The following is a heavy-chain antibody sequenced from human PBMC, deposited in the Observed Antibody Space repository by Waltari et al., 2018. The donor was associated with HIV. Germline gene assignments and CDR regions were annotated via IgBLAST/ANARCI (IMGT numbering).Heavy chain of an antibody. J-gene: IGHJ4*02. CDR2: INHSGST. D-gene: IGHD3-3*01. V-gene: IGHV4-34*01. CDR1: GGSFSDYY. CDR3: ARGPNVLRN. Sequence: QVQLQQWGAGLLKPSETLSLPCAVYGGSFSDYYWSWIRQSPGKGLEWIGEINHSGSTNLNPSLKSRVTISVDTSKNQFSLKLYSVTAADTAVYSCARGPNVLRNWGQGTLVTVSS.